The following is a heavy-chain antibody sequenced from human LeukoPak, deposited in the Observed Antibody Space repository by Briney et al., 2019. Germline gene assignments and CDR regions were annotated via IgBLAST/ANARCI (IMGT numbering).Heavy chain of an antibody. CDR3: ARDTASSGHYYQY. CDR2: IIPIFGTT. V-gene: IGHV1-69*13. Sequence: ASVKVSCKASGGTFSSYAFSWVRQVPGQGLEWMGGIIPIFGTTNYAQKFQGRVTITADESTSIAYMELSSLRSEDTAVYYCARDTASSGHYYQYWGQGTLVTVSS. CDR1: GGTFSSYA. D-gene: IGHD3-22*01. J-gene: IGHJ4*02.